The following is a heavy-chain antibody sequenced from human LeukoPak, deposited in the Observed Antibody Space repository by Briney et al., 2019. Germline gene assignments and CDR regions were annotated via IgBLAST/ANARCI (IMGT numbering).Heavy chain of an antibody. CDR3: ARAFTIFGVVIIEYFDY. CDR2: IIPILGIA. J-gene: IGHJ4*02. CDR1: GGTFSSYT. D-gene: IGHD3-3*01. V-gene: IGHV1-69*02. Sequence: SVKVSCKASGGTFSSYTISWVRQAPGQGLEWMGRIIPILGIANYAQKFQGRVTITADKSTSTAYMGLSSLRSEDTAVYYCARAFTIFGVVIIEYFDYWGQGTLVTVSS.